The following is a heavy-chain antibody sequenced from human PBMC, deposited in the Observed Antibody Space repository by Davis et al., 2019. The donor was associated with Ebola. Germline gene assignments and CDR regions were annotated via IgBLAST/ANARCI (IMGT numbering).Heavy chain of an antibody. J-gene: IGHJ6*02. CDR1: GFTFSSYA. D-gene: IGHD2-2*01. CDR3: ARVEGGYCSSTSCYYYYGMDV. CDR2: ISGSGGST. V-gene: IGHV3-23*01. Sequence: GGSLRLSCAASGFTFSSYAMSWVRQAPGKGLEWVSAISGSGGSTSYADSVKGRFTISRDNAKNTLYLQMNSLRAEDTAVYYCARVEGGYCSSTSCYYYYGMDVWGQGTTVTVSS.